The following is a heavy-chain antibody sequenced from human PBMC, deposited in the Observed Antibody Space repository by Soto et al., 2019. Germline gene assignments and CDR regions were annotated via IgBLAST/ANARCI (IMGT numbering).Heavy chain of an antibody. Sequence: SETLSLTCTVSGGSISSGDYYWSWIRQPPGKGLEWIGYIYYSGSTYYNPSLKSRVTISVDTSKNQFSLKLSSVTAADTAVYYCAIRRDGYNDFDYWGQGTLVTSPQ. CDR2: IYYSGST. CDR3: AIRRDGYNDFDY. CDR1: GGSISSGDYY. V-gene: IGHV4-30-4*01. J-gene: IGHJ4*02. D-gene: IGHD5-12*01.